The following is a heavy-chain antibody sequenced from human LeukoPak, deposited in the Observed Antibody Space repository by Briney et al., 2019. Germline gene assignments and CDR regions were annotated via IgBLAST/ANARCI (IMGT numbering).Heavy chain of an antibody. J-gene: IGHJ4*02. D-gene: IGHD6-13*01. V-gene: IGHV4-61*02. CDR2: IYTSGST. CDR1: GGPLSSGSYY. CDR3: ARDGTAAGTFDY. Sequence: PSQTLSLTCTVSGGPLSSGSYYWTWIPQPAGKGLEWIGRIYTSGSTNYNPSLKSRVTISVDTSKNQFSLKLSSVTAADTAVYYCARDGTAAGTFDYWGQGTLVTVSS.